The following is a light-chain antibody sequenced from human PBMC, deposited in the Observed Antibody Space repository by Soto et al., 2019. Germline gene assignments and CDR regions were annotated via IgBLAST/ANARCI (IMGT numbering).Light chain of an antibody. CDR3: SSYTTSSTVI. Sequence: QSALTQPASVSGSPGQSITISCTGTSSDFGGYNYVSWYQQHPGKAPKLMIYEVTNRPSGVSNRISGSKSGNTASLTISGLQAEDEADYFCSSYTTSSTVIFGGGTKLTVL. J-gene: IGLJ2*01. CDR2: EVT. CDR1: SSDFGGYNY. V-gene: IGLV2-14*01.